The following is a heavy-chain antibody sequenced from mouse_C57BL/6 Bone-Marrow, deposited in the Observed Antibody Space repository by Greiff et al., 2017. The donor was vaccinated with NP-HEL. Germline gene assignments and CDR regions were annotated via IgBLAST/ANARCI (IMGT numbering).Heavy chain of an antibody. Sequence: QVQLKQSGAELVKPGASVKLSCKASGYTFTSYWMQWVKQRPGQGLEWIGEIDPSDSYTNYNQKFKGKATLTVDTSSSTAYMQLSSLTSEDSAVYYCARKKGFYYFDYWGQGTTLTVSS. CDR2: IDPSDSYT. J-gene: IGHJ2*01. CDR1: GYTFTSYW. V-gene: IGHV1-50*01. CDR3: ARKKGFYYFDY.